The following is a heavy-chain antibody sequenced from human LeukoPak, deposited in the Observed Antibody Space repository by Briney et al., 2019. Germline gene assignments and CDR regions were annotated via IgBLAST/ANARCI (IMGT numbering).Heavy chain of an antibody. Sequence: ASVKVSCKASGYTFTGYYMHWVRQAPGQGLEWMGWINPNSGGTNYAQKFQGRVTMTRDTSISTAYMELSRLRSDDTAVYYCARVSSRYQLLLGYWGQGTLVTVSS. CDR2: INPNSGGT. V-gene: IGHV1-2*02. D-gene: IGHD2-2*01. J-gene: IGHJ4*02. CDR3: ARVSSRYQLLLGY. CDR1: GYTFTGYY.